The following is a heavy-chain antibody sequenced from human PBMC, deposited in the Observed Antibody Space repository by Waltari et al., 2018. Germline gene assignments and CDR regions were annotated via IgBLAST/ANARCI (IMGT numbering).Heavy chain of an antibody. CDR2: IFYSGTA. CDR1: GGSIRSADYY. Sequence: QVQLQESGPGLVKPSQTLSLTCTVSGGSIRSADYYWSWLRQHPGKGLEWVGYIFYSGTASYNPSLEDRVTISVDTSKNQFSLNIYSVTAADTAVYYCARVMYNWNYGVSRWDALDIWGQGTMVTVTP. CDR3: ARVMYNWNYGVSRWDALDI. D-gene: IGHD1-7*01. V-gene: IGHV4-31*03. J-gene: IGHJ3*02.